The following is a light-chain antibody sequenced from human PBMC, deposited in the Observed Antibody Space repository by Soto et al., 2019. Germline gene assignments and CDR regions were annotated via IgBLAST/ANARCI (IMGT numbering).Light chain of an antibody. J-gene: IGKJ5*01. Sequence: EIVMTQSTATLSVSPGERATLSCRASESVSRNLAWYQQKPGQAPRLLIYDASTRATGIPDRFSGGGSGTEFTRTISSLQREDFVVFPCQQYTTQPLGNFGRGTRLEIK. CDR2: DAS. CDR1: ESVSRN. CDR3: QQYTTQPLGN. V-gene: IGKV3-15*01.